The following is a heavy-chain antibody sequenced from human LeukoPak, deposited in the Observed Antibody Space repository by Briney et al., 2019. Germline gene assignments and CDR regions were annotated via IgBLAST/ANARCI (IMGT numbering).Heavy chain of an antibody. Sequence: SSVKVSCKASGGTFSSYAISWVRQAPGQGLEWMGGIIPIFGTANYAQKFQGRVTITADESTSTAYMELSSLRSEDTAGYYCARVVGSCSSTSCYDAPYFDYWGQGTLVTVSS. D-gene: IGHD2-2*01. V-gene: IGHV1-69*01. CDR2: IIPIFGTA. CDR3: ARVVGSCSSTSCYDAPYFDY. CDR1: GGTFSSYA. J-gene: IGHJ4*02.